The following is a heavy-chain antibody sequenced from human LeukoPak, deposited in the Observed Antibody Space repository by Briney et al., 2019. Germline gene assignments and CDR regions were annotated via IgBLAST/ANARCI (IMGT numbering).Heavy chain of an antibody. Sequence: SSVKVSCKASGGTFSSDAISWVRQAPGQGLEWMGGIIPIFGTANYAQKFQGRVTITTDESTSTAYMELSSLRSEDTAVYYCARDQGITGTWKSWGQGTMVTVSS. D-gene: IGHD1-20*01. CDR3: ARDQGITGTWKS. V-gene: IGHV1-69*05. CDR1: GGTFSSDA. J-gene: IGHJ3*01. CDR2: IIPIFGTA.